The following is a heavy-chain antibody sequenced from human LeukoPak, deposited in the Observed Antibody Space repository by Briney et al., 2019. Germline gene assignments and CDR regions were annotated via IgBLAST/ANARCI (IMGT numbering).Heavy chain of an antibody. CDR1: GGSISSSSYY. Sequence: SETLSLTCTVSGGSISSSSYYWGWIRQPPGKGLEWIGSIYYSGSTYYNPSLKSRVTISVDTSKNQFSLKLSSVTAADTAVYYCARVNPPNDFWSGYYYPYYFDYWGQGTLVTVSS. J-gene: IGHJ4*02. CDR2: IYYSGST. CDR3: ARVNPPNDFWSGYYYPYYFDY. V-gene: IGHV4-39*07. D-gene: IGHD3-3*01.